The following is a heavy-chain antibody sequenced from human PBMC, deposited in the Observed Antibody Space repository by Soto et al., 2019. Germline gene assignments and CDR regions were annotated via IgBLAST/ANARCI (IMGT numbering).Heavy chain of an antibody. J-gene: IGHJ5*02. CDR3: ARGIKYRDYSRWFDP. V-gene: IGHV3-53*01. CDR1: GFSVSTSH. D-gene: IGHD4-17*01. CDR2: IYSGGAT. Sequence: GGSLRLSCAAAGFSVSTSHMNWVRQTPGKRLEWVSVIYSGGATYYAASVKGRFTISRDKSKNTVYLQMNSLRAEDTAVYYCARGIKYRDYSRWFDPWGPGPLVTVSS.